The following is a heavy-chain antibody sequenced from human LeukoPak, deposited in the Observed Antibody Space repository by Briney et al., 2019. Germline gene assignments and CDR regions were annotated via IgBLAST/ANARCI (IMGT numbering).Heavy chain of an antibody. J-gene: IGHJ4*02. Sequence: GGSLRLSCAASGFTFSSYGMHWVRQAPGKGLEWVAFVRYDGSNKYYADSVKGRFTISRDNSKNTLYLQMNSLRAEDTAVYYCAKDGAYSSGWTAGYYFDYWGQGTLVTASS. CDR3: AKDGAYSSGWTAGYYFDY. CDR1: GFTFSSYG. D-gene: IGHD6-19*01. V-gene: IGHV3-30*02. CDR2: VRYDGSNK.